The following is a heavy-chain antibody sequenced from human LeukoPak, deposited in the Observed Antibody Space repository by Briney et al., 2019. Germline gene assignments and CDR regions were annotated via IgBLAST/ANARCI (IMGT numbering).Heavy chain of an antibody. J-gene: IGHJ4*02. Sequence: SETLSLTCAVYGGSHNHYYWSWIRQPPGKGLEWIGEIDRLGRTNYSPSLKNRVTISIDTSKNQFSLKLTSVTAADSAVYYCARPVDCSSTFCSGPFDSWGQGGLVTVSS. V-gene: IGHV4-34*01. CDR3: ARPVDCSSTFCSGPFDS. D-gene: IGHD2-2*01. CDR2: IDRLGRT. CDR1: GGSHNHYY.